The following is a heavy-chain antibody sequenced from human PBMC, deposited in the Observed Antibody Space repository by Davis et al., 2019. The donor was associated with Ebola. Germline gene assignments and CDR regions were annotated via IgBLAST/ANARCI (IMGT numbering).Heavy chain of an antibody. CDR1: GGSISSNDYY. Sequence: SETLSLTCTVSGGSISSNDYYWSWIRQPPGKGLEWIGYIYSSGTTYYTPSLNSRLIISVDTSKNHFSLKLSSVTAADTAVYYCARGGYSSSWYADWYYYYGMDVWGQGTTVTVSS. V-gene: IGHV4-30-4*01. D-gene: IGHD6-13*01. CDR3: ARGGYSSSWYADWYYYYGMDV. J-gene: IGHJ6*02. CDR2: IYSSGTT.